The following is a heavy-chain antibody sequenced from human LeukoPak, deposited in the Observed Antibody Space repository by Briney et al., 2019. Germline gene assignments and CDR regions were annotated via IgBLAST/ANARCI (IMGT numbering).Heavy chain of an antibody. Sequence: PSETLSLTCTVSGGSISSYYWSWIRQPPGKGLEWIGYIYYSGSTNYNPSLKSRVTISVDTSKNQFSLKLSSVTAADTAVYYCAFTSSSWDHTRDVWGKGTTVTISS. D-gene: IGHD6-13*01. CDR1: GGSISSYY. CDR3: AFTSSSWDHTRDV. CDR2: IYYSGST. J-gene: IGHJ6*04. V-gene: IGHV4-59*01.